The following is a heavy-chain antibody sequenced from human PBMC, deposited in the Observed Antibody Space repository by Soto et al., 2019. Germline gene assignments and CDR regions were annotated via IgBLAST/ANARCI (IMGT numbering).Heavy chain of an antibody. J-gene: IGHJ4*02. D-gene: IGHD3-10*01. CDR3: TRGGATGAGIYHFEN. CDR1: GFTFNNNC. Sequence: EVQLVETGGGLVQPGGSLRLSCAASGFTFNNNCMHWVRQAPGKGLVWISRIKSDGTTTTYADFVKGRFIISRDNAKNTVYLQVNSLGGEDTAVYYCTRGGATGAGIYHFENWGQGTLVTVSS. CDR2: IKSDGTTT. V-gene: IGHV3-74*01.